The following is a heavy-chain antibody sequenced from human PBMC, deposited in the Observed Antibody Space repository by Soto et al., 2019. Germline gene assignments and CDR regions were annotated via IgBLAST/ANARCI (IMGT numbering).Heavy chain of an antibody. Sequence: QVQLVESGGGVVQPGRSLRLSCAASGFTFSSYAMHWVRQAPGKGLEWVAVISYDGSNKYYADSVKDRFTISRDNSKNTLYLQMNSLRAEDTAVYYCARDRRVVVVAATYYYYGMDVWGQGTTVTVSS. CDR3: ARDRRVVVVAATYYYYGMDV. CDR2: ISYDGSNK. CDR1: GFTFSSYA. J-gene: IGHJ6*02. V-gene: IGHV3-30-3*01. D-gene: IGHD2-15*01.